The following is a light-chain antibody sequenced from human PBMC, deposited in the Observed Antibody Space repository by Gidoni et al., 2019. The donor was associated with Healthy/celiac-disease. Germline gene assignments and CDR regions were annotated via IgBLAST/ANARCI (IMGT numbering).Light chain of an antibody. CDR2: DAS. CDR3: QQRSNWPPKLT. Sequence: TVLPQSPATLSLYPGERATLSCRASQSVSSYLAWYQQKPGQAPRLLIYDASNRATCIPARFSGSGSVTDFTLTISSREPEDFAVYYCQQRSNWPPKLTFGGGTKVEIK. J-gene: IGKJ4*01. CDR1: QSVSSY. V-gene: IGKV3-11*01.